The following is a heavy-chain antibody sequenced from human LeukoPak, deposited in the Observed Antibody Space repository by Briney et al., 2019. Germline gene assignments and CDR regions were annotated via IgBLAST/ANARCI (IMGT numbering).Heavy chain of an antibody. D-gene: IGHD6-13*01. J-gene: IGHJ4*02. CDR3: ARKSGYSSSWTHFFGY. CDR2: INAGNGNT. Sequence: ASVKVSCKASGYTFTSYAMHWVRQAPGQRLEWMGWINAGNGNTKYSQKFQGRVTITRDTSASTAYMELSSLRSEDTAVYYCARKSGYSSSWTHFFGYWGQGTLVTASS. CDR1: GYTFTSYA. V-gene: IGHV1-3*01.